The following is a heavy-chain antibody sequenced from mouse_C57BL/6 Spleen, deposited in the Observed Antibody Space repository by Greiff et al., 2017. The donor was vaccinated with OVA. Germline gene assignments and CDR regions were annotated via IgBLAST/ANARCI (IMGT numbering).Heavy chain of an antibody. CDR2: INPSAGGT. Sequence: VQLKQSGPELVKPGASVKISCKASGYSFTGYYMNWVKRSPEKSLEWIGEINPSAGGTTYNQKFKAKATLTVDKSSSTAYMQRKSLTSEDSAVYYGAREDTTVVMDYWGQGTSVTVAS. D-gene: IGHD1-1*01. J-gene: IGHJ4*01. V-gene: IGHV1-42*01. CDR3: AREDTTVVMDY. CDR1: GYSFTGYY.